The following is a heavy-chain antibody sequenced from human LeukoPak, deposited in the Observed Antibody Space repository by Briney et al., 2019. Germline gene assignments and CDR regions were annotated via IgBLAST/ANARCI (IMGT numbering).Heavy chain of an antibody. Sequence: GGSLRLSCAASGFTFSSYSMNWVRQAPGKGLEWVSSISSSSYIYYADSVKGRFTISRDNAKNSLYLQMNSLRAEDTAVYYCASGYSSGWYVEYFDYWGQGTLVTVSS. V-gene: IGHV3-21*01. D-gene: IGHD6-19*01. CDR3: ASGYSSGWYVEYFDY. CDR2: ISSSSYI. J-gene: IGHJ4*02. CDR1: GFTFSSYS.